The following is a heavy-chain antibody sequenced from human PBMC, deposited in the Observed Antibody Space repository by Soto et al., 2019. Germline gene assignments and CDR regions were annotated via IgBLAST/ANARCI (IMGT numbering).Heavy chain of an antibody. CDR2: INTDGGST. Sequence: GGSLRLSCAASGFTFSGYWMHWVRHAPGKGLEWVLRINTDGGSTDSADSVKGRFTISRDNSKNTLYLQMNSLRTEDTAVYYCAKGADSLPTVYYYYGMDVWGQGTTVTVSS. J-gene: IGHJ6*02. D-gene: IGHD2-15*01. V-gene: IGHV3-74*01. CDR3: AKGADSLPTVYYYYGMDV. CDR1: GFTFSGYW.